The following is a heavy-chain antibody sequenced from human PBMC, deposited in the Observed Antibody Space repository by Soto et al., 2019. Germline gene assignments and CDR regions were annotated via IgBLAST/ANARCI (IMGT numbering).Heavy chain of an antibody. V-gene: IGHV3-53*04. CDR3: AREVGHGWFDP. Sequence: EVQLVESGGGLVQPGGSLRLSCAASGFTVSSNYMSWVRQARGKGLEWVSVIYSGGSTYYADSVKGRFTISRHNSKNTLYLQMNSLRAEDTAVYYCAREVGHGWFDPWGQGTLVTVSS. CDR2: IYSGGST. CDR1: GFTVSSNY. J-gene: IGHJ5*02.